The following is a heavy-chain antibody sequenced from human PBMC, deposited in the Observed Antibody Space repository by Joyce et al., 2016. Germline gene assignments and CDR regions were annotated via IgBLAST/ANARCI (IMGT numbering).Heavy chain of an antibody. CDR2: IYNSGST. CDR1: GGSISSYY. CDR3: ARGRNTNYDFWNYYYFDY. V-gene: IGHV4-59*01. D-gene: IGHD3/OR15-3a*01. J-gene: IGHJ4*02. Sequence: QVQLQESGPGLVKPSETLSLTCTVSGGSISSYYWNWIRQPPGKGLEWIGDIYNSGSTNYNPSRKSRVTISIDTSKNQVTLKLTSVTAADTAVYYCARGRNTNYDFWNYYYFDYWGQETLVTVSS.